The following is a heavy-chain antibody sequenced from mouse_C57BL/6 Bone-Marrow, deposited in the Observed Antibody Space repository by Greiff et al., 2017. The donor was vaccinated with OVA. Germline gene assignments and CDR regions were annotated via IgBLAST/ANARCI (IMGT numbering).Heavy chain of an antibody. V-gene: IGHV1-81*01. D-gene: IGHD2-2*01. CDR1: GYTFTSYG. CDR3: ARNGLWLRRGYFDF. J-gene: IGHJ1*03. Sequence: VQLQQSGAELARPGASVKLSCKASGYTFTSYGISWVKQRTGQGLEWIGEIYPRSGNTYYNEKFKGKATLTADKSSSTAYMELRSLTSEDSAVYYCARNGLWLRRGYFDFWGKGTTVTVSS. CDR2: IYPRSGNT.